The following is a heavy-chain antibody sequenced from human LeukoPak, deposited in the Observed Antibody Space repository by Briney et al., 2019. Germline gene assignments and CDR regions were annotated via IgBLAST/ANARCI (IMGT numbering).Heavy chain of an antibody. D-gene: IGHD3-22*01. Sequence: GGSLRLSCAASGFTFSSYAMSWVRQAPGKGLKWVSTINDNGAGTYYADSVKGRFTISRDNTKNLLFLEMNNLRAEDTAVYYCANRLYYYDSSGQGDYWGQGTLVTVSS. CDR1: GFTFSSYA. J-gene: IGHJ4*02. V-gene: IGHV3-23*01. CDR2: INDNGAGT. CDR3: ANRLYYYDSSGQGDY.